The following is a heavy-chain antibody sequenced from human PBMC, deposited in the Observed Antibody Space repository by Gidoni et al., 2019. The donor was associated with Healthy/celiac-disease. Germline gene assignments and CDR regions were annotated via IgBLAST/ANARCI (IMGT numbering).Heavy chain of an antibody. J-gene: IGHJ4*02. CDR2: IRSKAYGGTT. CDR3: TRKYTYYDFWSGYSPFDY. Sequence: EVQLVEAGGGLVQPGRALRLSCTASGFTVGDYAMSWFRRAPGKGLEWVGFIRSKAYGGTTEYAASVKGRFTISRDDSKSIAYLQMNSLKTEDTAVYYCTRKYTYYDFWSGYSPFDYWGQGTLVTVSS. CDR1: GFTVGDYA. V-gene: IGHV3-49*03. D-gene: IGHD3-3*01.